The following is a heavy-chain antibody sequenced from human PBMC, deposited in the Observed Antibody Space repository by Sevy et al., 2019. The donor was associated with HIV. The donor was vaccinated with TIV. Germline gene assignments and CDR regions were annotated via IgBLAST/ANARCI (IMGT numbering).Heavy chain of an antibody. CDR3: ARQGPEQRLVMQYYYYAMDV. CDR2: ISAYNGNT. V-gene: IGHV1-18*01. CDR1: GYTFTSYG. D-gene: IGHD6-13*01. J-gene: IGHJ6*02. Sequence: ASVKVSCKASGYTFTSYGISWVRQAPGQGLDWMGWISAYNGNTNYAQKLQGRVTMTTDTSTRTAYIELKSLRSDDTAVYYCARQGPEQRLVMQYYYYAMDVWGQGTTVTVSS.